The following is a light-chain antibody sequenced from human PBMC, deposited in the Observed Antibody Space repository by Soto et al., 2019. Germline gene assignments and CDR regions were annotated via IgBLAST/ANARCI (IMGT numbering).Light chain of an antibody. V-gene: IGKV1-5*01. CDR2: DAS. CDR1: QSISSW. J-gene: IGKJ1*01. Sequence: DIQMTQSPSTLSASVGDRVTITCRASQSISSWLAWYQQKPGKAPKLLIYDASSLESGVTSRFSGSGSGTEFTLTISSLQPDDFATDYCQQYNSYSRTFGQGTKVEIK. CDR3: QQYNSYSRT.